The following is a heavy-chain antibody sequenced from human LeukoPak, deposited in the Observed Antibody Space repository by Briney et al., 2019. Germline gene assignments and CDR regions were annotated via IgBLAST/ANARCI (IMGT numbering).Heavy chain of an antibody. Sequence: GGSLRLSCAASGFTFNNYWMSWVRQAPGKGLEWVSYISSSSSTIYFADSVKGRFTISRDNAKNSLYLQMNSLRAEDTAVYYCARAPILTGYANDYWGQGTLVTVSS. V-gene: IGHV3-48*04. CDR3: ARAPILTGYANDY. CDR1: GFTFNNYW. CDR2: ISSSSSTI. D-gene: IGHD3-9*01. J-gene: IGHJ4*02.